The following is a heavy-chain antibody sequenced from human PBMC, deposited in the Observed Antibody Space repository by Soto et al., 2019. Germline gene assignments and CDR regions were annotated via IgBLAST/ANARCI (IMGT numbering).Heavy chain of an antibody. CDR2: INHSGST. J-gene: IGHJ6*03. V-gene: IGHV4-34*01. Sequence: QVQLQQWGAGLLKPSETLSLTCAVYGGSFSGYYWSWIRQPPGKGLEWIGEINHSGSTNYNPSLKSRVTISVDTSKNQFSLKLSSVTAADTAVYYCAREYRVNDILASYYMDVWGKGTTVTVSS. D-gene: IGHD3-9*01. CDR3: AREYRVNDILASYYMDV. CDR1: GGSFSGYY.